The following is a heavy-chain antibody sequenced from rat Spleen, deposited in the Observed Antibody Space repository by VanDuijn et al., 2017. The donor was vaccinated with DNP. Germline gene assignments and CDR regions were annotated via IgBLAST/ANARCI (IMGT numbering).Heavy chain of an antibody. CDR1: GYSITSSSR. J-gene: IGHJ2*01. V-gene: IGHV3-3*01. CDR3: ARWKIGPHYFDY. CDR2: INSAGST. D-gene: IGHD1-5*01. Sequence: EVQLQESGPGLLKPSQSLSLTCSVTGYSITSSSRWNWIRKFPGNKLEWMGYINSAGSTNYNPSLKSRISITRDTSKNQFFLQLNSVTTEDTATYYCARWKIGPHYFDYWGQGVMVTVSS.